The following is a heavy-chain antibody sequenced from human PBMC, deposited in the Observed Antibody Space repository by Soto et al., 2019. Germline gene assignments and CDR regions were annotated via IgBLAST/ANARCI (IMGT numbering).Heavy chain of an antibody. CDR1: GFTFNSYG. CDR2: ISYDGSNK. CDR3: AKESYYDSSGYYSDYFDY. Sequence: QVQLVESGGGVVQPGRSLRLSCAASGFTFNSYGMHWVRQAPGKGLEWVAVISYDGSNKYYADSVKGLFTISRDNSTNTLYLQMNSLRAEDTAVYYCAKESYYDSSGYYSDYFDYWGQGTLVTVSS. D-gene: IGHD3-22*01. J-gene: IGHJ4*02. V-gene: IGHV3-30*18.